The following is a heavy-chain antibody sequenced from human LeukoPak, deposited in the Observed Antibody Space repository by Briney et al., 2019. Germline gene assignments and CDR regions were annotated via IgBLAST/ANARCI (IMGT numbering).Heavy chain of an antibody. CDR1: GFTFSSYA. V-gene: IGHV3-30-3*01. J-gene: IGHJ4*02. CDR3: AREDIVVVPAAFDY. CDR2: ISYDGSNK. Sequence: GGSLRLSCAASGFTFSSYAMHWVRQAPGKGLEWVAVISYDGSNKYYADSVKGRFTISRDNSKNTLYLQMNGLRAEDTAVYYCAREDIVVVPAAFDYWGQGTLVTVSS. D-gene: IGHD2-2*01.